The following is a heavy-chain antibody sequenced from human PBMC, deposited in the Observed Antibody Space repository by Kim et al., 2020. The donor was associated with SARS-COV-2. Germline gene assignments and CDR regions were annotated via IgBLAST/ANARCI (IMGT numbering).Heavy chain of an antibody. D-gene: IGHD3-10*01. J-gene: IGHJ6*02. CDR3: ARGKMGWFGELTLNYYYYYGMDV. V-gene: IGHV6-1*01. CDR1: GDSVSSNSAA. Sequence: SQTLSLTCAISGDSVSSNSAAWNWIRQSPSRGLEWLGRTYYRSKWYNDYAVSVKSRITINPDTSKNQFSLQLNSVTPEDTAVYYCARGKMGWFGELTLNYYYYYGMDVWGQGTTVTVYS. CDR2: TYYRSKWYN.